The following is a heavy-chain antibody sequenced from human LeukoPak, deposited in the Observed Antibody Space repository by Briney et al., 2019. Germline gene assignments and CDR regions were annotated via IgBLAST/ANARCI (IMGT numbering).Heavy chain of an antibody. CDR1: GYTFTGYY. D-gene: IGHD5-18*01. J-gene: IGHJ4*02. CDR3: ASLRVDTAMVPSVAVDY. V-gene: IGHV1-2*02. Sequence: ASVKVSCKASGYTFTGYYMHWVRQAPGQGLEWMGWINPNSGGTNYAQKFQGRVTMTRDTSISTAYMELSRLRSDDTAVYYCASLRVDTAMVPSVAVDYWGQGTLVTVSS. CDR2: INPNSGGT.